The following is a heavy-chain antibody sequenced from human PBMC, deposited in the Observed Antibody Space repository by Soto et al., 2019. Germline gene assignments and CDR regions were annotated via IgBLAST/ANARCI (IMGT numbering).Heavy chain of an antibody. J-gene: IGHJ4*02. V-gene: IGHV4-31*03. Sequence: SETLSLTCSVSVDSIRSGDYYWSWIRQHPGKGLEWIGYIYNSVHTYYNPSLKSRVTISVDTSKNQFSLKMSSVTAADTAVYYCARHGMDYYDSSGYFYSPYYFDYWGQGTLVTVSS. CDR3: ARHGMDYYDSSGYFYSPYYFDY. CDR1: VDSIRSGDYY. D-gene: IGHD3-22*01. CDR2: IYNSVHT.